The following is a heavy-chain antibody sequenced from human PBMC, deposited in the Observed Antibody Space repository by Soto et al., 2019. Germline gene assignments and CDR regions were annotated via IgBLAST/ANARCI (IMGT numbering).Heavy chain of an antibody. CDR3: RQSSSSRPDYSYRMEV. D-gene: IGHD6-6*01. CDR1: GVTFSNDA. J-gene: IGHJ6*02. Sequence: EVQLLESGGGLVQPGGSLRLSCADSGVTFSNDAMSWVRQAPGKGLEWVSAISGSGGSTHYADSVKGRFTISRDNSKNTLFLQMNSLRAEDTAVYYCRQSSSSRPDYSYRMEVWGQGTTVTVSS. V-gene: IGHV3-23*01. CDR2: ISGSGGST.